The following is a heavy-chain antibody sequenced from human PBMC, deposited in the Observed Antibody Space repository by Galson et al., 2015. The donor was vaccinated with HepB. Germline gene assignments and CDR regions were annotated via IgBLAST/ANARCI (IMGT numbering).Heavy chain of an antibody. V-gene: IGHV3-23*01. J-gene: IGHJ4*02. Sequence: SLRLSCAASGFMFSVHAMTWVRQAPGKGLEWVSTIGSPGETYHADSVKGRFTISRDNSKNTLYLQMNSLRVDDTAVYFCAKQPRIAAQPRDFDYWGQGTLVTVSS. D-gene: IGHD6-6*01. CDR2: IGSPGET. CDR1: GFMFSVHA. CDR3: AKQPRIAAQPRDFDY.